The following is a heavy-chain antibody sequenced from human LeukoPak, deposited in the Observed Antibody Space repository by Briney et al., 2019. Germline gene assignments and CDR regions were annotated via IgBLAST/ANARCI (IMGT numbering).Heavy chain of an antibody. CDR3: ARGLSNTIFGVVIIPILDDNWFDP. J-gene: IGHJ5*02. V-gene: IGHV1-8*01. CDR1: GYTFTSYD. Sequence: ASVKVSCKASGYTFTSYDISWVRQATGQGLEWMGWMNPNSGNTGYAQKFQGRVTMTRNTSISTAYMELSSLRSEDTAVYYCARGLSNTIFGVVIIPILDDNWFDPWGQGTLVTVSS. CDR2: MNPNSGNT. D-gene: IGHD3-3*01.